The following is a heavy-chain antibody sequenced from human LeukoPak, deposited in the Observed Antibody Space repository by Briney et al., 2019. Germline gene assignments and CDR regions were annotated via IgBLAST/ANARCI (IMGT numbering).Heavy chain of an antibody. CDR3: ARKPGVRYYYYYYMDV. CDR2: IYTSGST. D-gene: IGHD1-14*01. Sequence: SETLSLTCTVSGGSISSYYWSWIRQPAGKGLEWIGRIYTSGSTNYNPSLKSRVTMSVDTSKNQFSLKLSSVTAADTAVYYCARKPGVRYYYYYYMDVWGKGTTVTVSS. J-gene: IGHJ6*03. V-gene: IGHV4-4*07. CDR1: GGSISSYY.